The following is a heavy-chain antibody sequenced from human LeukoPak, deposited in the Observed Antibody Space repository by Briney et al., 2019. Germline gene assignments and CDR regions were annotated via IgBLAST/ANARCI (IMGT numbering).Heavy chain of an antibody. CDR2: IHHSGNT. V-gene: IGHV4-39*06. Sequence: SETLSLTCRVSGDSISSSGYYWDWIRQPPGKGLEWIESIHHSGNTNYNPSLKSRVTLSEDLAQNQFPMKLNSVTAGDAALYFCVKDCGGSRDYWGQGTLVTVSS. J-gene: IGHJ4*02. D-gene: IGHD2-21*01. CDR3: VKDCGGSRDY. CDR1: GDSISSSGYY.